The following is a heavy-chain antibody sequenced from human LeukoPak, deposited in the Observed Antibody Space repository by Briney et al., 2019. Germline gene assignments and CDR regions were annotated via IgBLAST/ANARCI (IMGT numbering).Heavy chain of an antibody. CDR3: AKTVATIGFGHYFDY. V-gene: IGHV3-30*02. CDR1: GFTFSDTW. CDR2: IRYDGSTE. D-gene: IGHD5-12*01. Sequence: GGSLRLSCAASGFTFSDTWMHWVRQAPGKGLEWVAFIRYDGSTEYYADSVKGRFTISRDNSKNTLYLQMNSLRGDDTAVYYCAKTVATIGFGHYFDYWGQGTLVTVSS. J-gene: IGHJ4*02.